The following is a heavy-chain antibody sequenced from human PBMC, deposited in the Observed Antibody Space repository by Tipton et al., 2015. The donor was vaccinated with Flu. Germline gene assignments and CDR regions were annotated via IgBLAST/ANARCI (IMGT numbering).Heavy chain of an antibody. CDR3: AKKACSGLGCLGAMDV. Sequence: SLRLSCAASGFTFSSHAMRWVRQAPGKGLEWISSISGSGGETYYADSVKGRFTISRDNSKNTVDLQMRSLRAEDTAVYYCAKKACSGLGCLGAMDVWGQGTTVTVSS. CDR1: GFTFSSHA. D-gene: IGHD2-15*01. V-gene: IGHV3-23*01. J-gene: IGHJ6*02. CDR2: ISGSGGET.